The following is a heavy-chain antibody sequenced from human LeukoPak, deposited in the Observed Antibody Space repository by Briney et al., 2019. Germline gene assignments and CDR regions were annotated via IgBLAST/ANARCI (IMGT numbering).Heavy chain of an antibody. CDR2: ISQDGSET. CDR3: VRDLGHSRHYFEY. V-gene: IGHV3-7*01. CDR1: GFTFNCFF. J-gene: IGHJ4*02. Sequence: GGSLRLSCAASGFTFNCFFLNWVRLTPGRELEWVACISQDGSETFYMDSVRGRFTISRDNTKNSLYLQMDSLRAEDTAVYFCVRDLGHSRHYFEYWGQGALVTVSS. D-gene: IGHD7-27*01.